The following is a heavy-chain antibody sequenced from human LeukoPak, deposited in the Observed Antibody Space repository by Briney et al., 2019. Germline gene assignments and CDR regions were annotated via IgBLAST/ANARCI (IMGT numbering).Heavy chain of an antibody. CDR1: GFTFSSYS. CDR3: ARDEGYSGYVQDY. D-gene: IGHD5-12*01. V-gene: IGHV3-48*02. J-gene: IGHJ4*02. Sequence: GGCLRLSCAASGFTFSSYSMNWVRRAPGKGLEWVSYISSGTDTIYYADSVKGRFTISRDNAKNSLYLQMNSLRDEDTAVYYCARDEGYSGYVQDYWGQGTLVTVSS. CDR2: ISSGTDTI.